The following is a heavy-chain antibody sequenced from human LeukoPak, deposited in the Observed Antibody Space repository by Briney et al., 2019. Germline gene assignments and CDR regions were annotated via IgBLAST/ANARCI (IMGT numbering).Heavy chain of an antibody. Sequence: SETLSLTCTVSGYSISSGYFWGWLRQPPGKGLEWIGNIHHDGITYYNPSLKSRVTISLDPSKNQFSLKLTSVAAADTALYHCARVHYYDASDYSTSNWFDPWGQGTLVTVSS. CDR2: IHHDGIT. V-gene: IGHV4-38-2*02. J-gene: IGHJ5*02. D-gene: IGHD3-22*01. CDR1: GYSISSGYF. CDR3: ARVHYYDASDYSTSNWFDP.